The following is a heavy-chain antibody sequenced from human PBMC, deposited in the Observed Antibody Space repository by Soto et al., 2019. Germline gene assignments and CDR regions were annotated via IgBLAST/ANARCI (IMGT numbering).Heavy chain of an antibody. V-gene: IGHV1-3*05. Sequence: QVQLVQSGAEEKKPGASVKVSCKASGYTFTSYAMHWVRQAPGQRLEWMGWINAGNGNTKYSQKFQGRVTITRDTSASTDYMELSSLRSEDPAVYYCARSPTFGGFDIWGQGTMVTVSS. CDR1: GYTFTSYA. D-gene: IGHD3-16*01. CDR2: INAGNGNT. CDR3: ARSPTFGGFDI. J-gene: IGHJ3*02.